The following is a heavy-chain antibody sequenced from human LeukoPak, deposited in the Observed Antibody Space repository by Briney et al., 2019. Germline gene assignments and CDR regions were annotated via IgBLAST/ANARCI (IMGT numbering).Heavy chain of an antibody. J-gene: IGHJ4*02. V-gene: IGHV1-69*04. CDR1: GGTFSSYA. CDR2: IIPILGIA. Sequence: GASVKVSCKASGGTFSSYAISWVQQAPGQGLEWMGRIIPILGIANYAQKFQGRVTITADKSTSTAYMELSSLRSEDTAVYYCARGNSGRPFDYWGQGTLVTVSS. D-gene: IGHD1-26*01. CDR3: ARGNSGRPFDY.